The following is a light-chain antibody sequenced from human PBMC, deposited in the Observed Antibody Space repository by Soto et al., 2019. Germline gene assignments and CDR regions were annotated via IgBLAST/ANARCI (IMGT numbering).Light chain of an antibody. V-gene: IGLV2-11*01. Sequence: QSALTQPRSVSGSPGQSVTIYCTGTSSDIGCFNYVSWYQQHPGKVPKLMIHDVTKRPSGVPDRFSASKSGNTASLTISGLQAEDEADYYCCSYAGRYTFVFGSGTKLTVL. CDR3: CSYAGRYTFV. CDR1: SSDIGCFNY. J-gene: IGLJ1*01. CDR2: DVT.